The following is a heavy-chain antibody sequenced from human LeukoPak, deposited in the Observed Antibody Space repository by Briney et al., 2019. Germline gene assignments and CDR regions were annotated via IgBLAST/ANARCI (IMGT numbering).Heavy chain of an antibody. J-gene: IGHJ3*02. D-gene: IGHD3-22*01. Sequence: GGSLRLSCAASGFTFSTYSINWVRQAPGKGLEWVSYISSSSTTIYYADSVKGRFTISRDNAKNSLYLQMNSLRVEDTALYYCARDQVTMIVPRVAFDIWGQGTMVTVSS. CDR2: ISSSSTTI. V-gene: IGHV3-48*01. CDR1: GFTFSTYS. CDR3: ARDQVTMIVPRVAFDI.